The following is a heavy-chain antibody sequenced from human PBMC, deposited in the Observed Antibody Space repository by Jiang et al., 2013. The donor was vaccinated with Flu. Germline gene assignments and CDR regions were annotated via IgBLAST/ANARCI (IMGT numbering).Heavy chain of an antibody. D-gene: IGHD2-8*02. CDR2: IYYGGST. J-gene: IGHJ5*01. V-gene: IGHV4-39*01. Sequence: GPGLVKPSQTLSLTCTVSGGSISSSDYYWGWIRQPPGKGLEWIGSIYYGGSTHYSPSLKSRVTISVDTSRNQFSLRLTSVTAADTAVYYCATHGLRDKHYWSCDSWGRGTLVTVSS. CDR3: ATHGLRDKHYWSCDS. CDR1: GGSISSSDYY.